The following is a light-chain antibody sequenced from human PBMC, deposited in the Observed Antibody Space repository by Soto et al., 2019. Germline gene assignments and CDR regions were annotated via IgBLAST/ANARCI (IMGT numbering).Light chain of an antibody. J-gene: IGKJ4*01. CDR3: QQYYSTPLT. CDR2: WAS. CDR1: QSVFYSSSNKNY. V-gene: IGKV4-1*01. Sequence: DIVMTQSPDSLALSLGERATINCKSSQSVFYSSSNKNYLTWYQQKPGQPPKLLIYWASTRESGVPDRFSGSGSGPDFTLTISTLQAEDVAISYCQQYYSTPLTFGGGTKVEIK.